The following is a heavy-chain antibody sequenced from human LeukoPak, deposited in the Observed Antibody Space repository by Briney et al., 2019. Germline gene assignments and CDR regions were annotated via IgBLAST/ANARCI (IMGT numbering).Heavy chain of an antibody. CDR3: ARHGGYGSSSGWGWFDP. D-gene: IGHD6-6*01. CDR1: GYSFSTSW. J-gene: IGHJ5*02. V-gene: IGHV5-51*01. CDR2: IFPADSDT. Sequence: GESLKISCKASGYSFSTSWIGWVRQMPGKGLEWMGIIFPADSDTTYSPSFQGQVTISADESTSTAYLQWSSLKASDTAMYYCARHGGYGSSSGWGWFDPWGQGTLVTVSS.